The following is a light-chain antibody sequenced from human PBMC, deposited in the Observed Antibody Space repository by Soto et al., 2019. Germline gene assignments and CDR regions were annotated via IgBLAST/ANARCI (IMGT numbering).Light chain of an antibody. CDR2: TAS. CDR1: QTINSY. J-gene: IGKJ4*01. CDR3: QQYNFYPLT. Sequence: DIQMTQSPSTLSASVGDRVTITCRASQTINSYLAWYQQKPGKAPKLLIYTASTLRSGVPSRFSGRGSGTEFTLTISSLQPDDFATYYCQQYNFYPLTVGGGTKVDIK. V-gene: IGKV1-5*03.